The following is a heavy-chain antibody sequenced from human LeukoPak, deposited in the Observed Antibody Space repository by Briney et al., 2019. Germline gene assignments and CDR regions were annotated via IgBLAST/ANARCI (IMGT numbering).Heavy chain of an antibody. V-gene: IGHV3-33*06. CDR3: AKGMTTVTTGIDY. D-gene: IGHD4-17*01. CDR1: GFTFSSYG. J-gene: IGHJ4*02. Sequence: GGSLRLSCAASGFTFSSYGMHWVRQAPGKGLERVAVIWYDGSNKYYADSVKGRFTISRDNSKNTLYLQMNSLRAEDTAVYYCAKGMTTVTTGIDYWGQGTLVTVSS. CDR2: IWYDGSNK.